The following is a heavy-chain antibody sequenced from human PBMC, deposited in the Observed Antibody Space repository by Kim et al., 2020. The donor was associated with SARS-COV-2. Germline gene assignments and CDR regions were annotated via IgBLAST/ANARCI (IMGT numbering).Heavy chain of an antibody. J-gene: IGHJ5*02. CDR1: GYTLTELS. D-gene: IGHD3-3*01. Sequence: APVKVSCKVSGYTLTELSMHWVRQAPGKGLEWMGGFDPEDGETIYAQKFQGRVTMTEDTATDTAYMELSSLRSEDTAVYYCASTTIFGGPNWFDPWGQGTLVTVSS. CDR2: FDPEDGET. CDR3: ASTTIFGGPNWFDP. V-gene: IGHV1-24*01.